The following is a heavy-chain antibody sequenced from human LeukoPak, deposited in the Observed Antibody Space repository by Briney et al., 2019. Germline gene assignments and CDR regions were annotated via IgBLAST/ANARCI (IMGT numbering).Heavy chain of an antibody. Sequence: ASVKVSCKASGYTFTNSGISWVRQVPGQGLEWMGWISCYNGNTNYAQKFQGRVTMTTDTSTSTAYMELRSLRSDDTAVYYCARETSYSGTYEYYYYYYMDVWGKGTTVTVSS. V-gene: IGHV1-18*01. D-gene: IGHD1-26*01. CDR2: ISCYNGNT. CDR1: GYTFTNSG. J-gene: IGHJ6*03. CDR3: ARETSYSGTYEYYYYYYMDV.